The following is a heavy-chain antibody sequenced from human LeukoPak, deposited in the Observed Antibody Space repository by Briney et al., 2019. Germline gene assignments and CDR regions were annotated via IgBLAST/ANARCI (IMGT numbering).Heavy chain of an antibody. V-gene: IGHV3-23*01. CDR2: ISGSGGST. CDR3: AKARCCSSTSCPPFFDY. Sequence: GGSLRLSCAASGFTFSSYAMSWVRQAPGKGLEWVSAISGSGGSTYYADSVKGRFTISRDNSKNTLYLQMNSLRAEDTAVYYCAKARCCSSTSCPPFFDYWGQGTLVTVSS. J-gene: IGHJ4*02. CDR1: GFTFSSYA. D-gene: IGHD2-2*01.